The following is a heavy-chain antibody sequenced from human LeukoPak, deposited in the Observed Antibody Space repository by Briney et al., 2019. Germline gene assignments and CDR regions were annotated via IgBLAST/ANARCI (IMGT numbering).Heavy chain of an antibody. D-gene: IGHD1-7*01. CDR1: GGTFSSYA. CDR3: ARVGDNWNYVGRPYYFDY. CDR2: IIPIFGTA. V-gene: IGHV1-69*05. J-gene: IGHJ4*02. Sequence: ASVKVSCKASGGTFSSYAISWVRQAPGQGLEWMGGIIPIFGTANYAQKFQGRVTITTDESTSTAYMELSSLRSEDTAVYYCARVGDNWNYVGRPYYFDYWGREPWSPSPQ.